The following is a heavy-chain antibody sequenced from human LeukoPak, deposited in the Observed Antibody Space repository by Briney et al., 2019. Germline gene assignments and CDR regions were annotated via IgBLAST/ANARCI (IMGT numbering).Heavy chain of an antibody. Sequence: GASVKVSCKASGYTFTGYYMRWVRQAPGQGLEWMGWINPNSGGTNYAQKFQGRVTMTRDTSISTAYMELSRLRSDDTAVYYCARGGGTSGYINIDYWGQGTLVTVSS. V-gene: IGHV1-2*02. J-gene: IGHJ4*02. CDR1: GYTFTGYY. CDR2: INPNSGGT. D-gene: IGHD5-12*01. CDR3: ARGGGTSGYINIDY.